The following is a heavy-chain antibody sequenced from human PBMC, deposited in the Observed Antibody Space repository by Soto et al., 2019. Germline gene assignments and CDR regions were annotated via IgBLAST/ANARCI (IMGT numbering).Heavy chain of an antibody. V-gene: IGHV5-10-1*01. CDR3: ARLPRTAAQYYYYYGMDV. Sequence: GESLKISCKGSGYSFTSYWISWVRQMPGKGLEWMGRIDPSDSYTNYSPSFQGHVTISADKSISTAYLQWSSLKASDTAMYYCARLPRTAAQYYYYYGMDVWGQGTTVTVSS. D-gene: IGHD6-6*01. CDR2: IDPSDSYT. J-gene: IGHJ6*02. CDR1: GYSFTSYW.